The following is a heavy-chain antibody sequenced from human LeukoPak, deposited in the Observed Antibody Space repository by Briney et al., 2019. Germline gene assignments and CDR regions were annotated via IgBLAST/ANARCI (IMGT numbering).Heavy chain of an antibody. J-gene: IGHJ5*02. V-gene: IGHV3-23*01. D-gene: IGHD3-10*01. CDR2: ISGSGGST. CDR3: ARDFGENWFDP. CDR1: GFTFSSYT. Sequence: PGGSLRLSCAASGFTFSSYTMHWVRQAPGKGLEWVSAISGSGGSTYYADSVKGRFTISRDNAKNSLYLQMNSLRAEDTAVYYCARDFGENWFDPWGQGTLVTVSS.